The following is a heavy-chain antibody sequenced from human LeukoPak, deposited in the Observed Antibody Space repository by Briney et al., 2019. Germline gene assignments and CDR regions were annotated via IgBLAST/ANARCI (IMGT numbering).Heavy chain of an antibody. CDR1: GFTFSSYA. CDR3: ARGESYRFDY. J-gene: IGHJ4*02. Sequence: GGSLRLSCAVSGFTFSSYAMHWVRQAPGKGLEWVAVISYDGSKKYYADSVEGRSTILRDNSKNTVFLQMNSLRAEDTAVYYCARGESYRFDYWGQGTLVTVSS. D-gene: IGHD1-26*01. CDR2: ISYDGSKK. V-gene: IGHV3-30-3*01.